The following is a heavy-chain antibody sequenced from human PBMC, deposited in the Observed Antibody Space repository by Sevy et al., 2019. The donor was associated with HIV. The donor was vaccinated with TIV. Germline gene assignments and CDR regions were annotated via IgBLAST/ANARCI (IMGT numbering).Heavy chain of an antibody. CDR1: GFTFSSYS. CDR3: GKAMLPLGAFDN. D-gene: IGHD3-16*01. Sequence: GGSLRLSCAASGFTFSSYSMSWVRQAPGKGLEWVSAISGGSTTIYYADSVKGRFTISRDNSKRTLYLQMNSVRAEDTAVYYCGKAMLPLGAFDNWGQGTMVTVSS. J-gene: IGHJ3*02. CDR2: ISGGSTTI. V-gene: IGHV3-23*01.